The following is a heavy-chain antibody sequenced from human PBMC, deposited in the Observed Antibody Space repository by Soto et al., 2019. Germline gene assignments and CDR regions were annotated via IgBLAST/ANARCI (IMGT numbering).Heavy chain of an antibody. J-gene: IGHJ6*01. CDR3: TKRRNVFRFLALYSGMQR. D-gene: IGHD3-3*01. V-gene: IGHV3-30*18. CDR2: ISDDGSNK. CDR1: GFTFSNYG. Sequence: GGSLRLSCAASGFTFSNYGMHWIRQAPGKGLEWVAFISDDGSNKYYADSMKGRFTMSRDNSKSTLYLQMNSLRVEDTAVYYCTKRRNVFRFLALYSGMQRWDQGTTVTVS.